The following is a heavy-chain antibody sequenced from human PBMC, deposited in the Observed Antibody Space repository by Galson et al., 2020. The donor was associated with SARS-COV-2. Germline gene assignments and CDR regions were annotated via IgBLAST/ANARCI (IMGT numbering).Heavy chain of an antibody. V-gene: IGHV3-9*01. CDR1: GFTFDDYA. Sequence: SLRLSCAASGFTFDDYAMHWVRQAPGKGLEWVSGISWNSGSIGYADSVKGRFTISRDNAKNSLYLQMNSLRAEDTALYYCARGSSYYDSSGYYYDDVGEYYFDYWGQGTLVTVSS. CDR2: ISWNSGSI. J-gene: IGHJ4*02. CDR3: ARGSSYYDSSGYYYDDVGEYYFDY. D-gene: IGHD3-22*01.